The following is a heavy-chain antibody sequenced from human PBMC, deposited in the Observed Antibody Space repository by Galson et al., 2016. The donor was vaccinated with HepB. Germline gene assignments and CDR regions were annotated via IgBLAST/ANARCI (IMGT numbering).Heavy chain of an antibody. D-gene: IGHD3-3*01. CDR2: IHPGEADT. J-gene: IGHJ4*02. V-gene: IGHV5-51*01. CDR3: TGGGYYEGIHY. Sequence: QSGAEVKKPGESLKISCKGTGYEFTNYWIGWVRQMHGKGLEWKGIIHPGEADTRYRPSFQGQVIISVGKSMNTAYLEWTALKASDAATYFCTGGGYYEGIHYWGQGTLVTVS. CDR1: GYEFTNYW.